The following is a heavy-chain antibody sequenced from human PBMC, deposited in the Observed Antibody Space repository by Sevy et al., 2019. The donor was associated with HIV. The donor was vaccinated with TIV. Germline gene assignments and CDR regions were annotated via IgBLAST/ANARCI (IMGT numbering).Heavy chain of an antibody. Sequence: SETLSLTCTVSGGSISSYYWSWIRQPPGKGLEWIGSIYYSGSTNYNPSLKSRVTISVDTSKNQFSLKLSSVTAADTAVYYCYMTTADESGYWGQGTLVTVSS. V-gene: IGHV4-59*01. J-gene: IGHJ4*02. D-gene: IGHD4-17*01. CDR3: YMTTADESGY. CDR1: GGSISSYY. CDR2: IYYSGST.